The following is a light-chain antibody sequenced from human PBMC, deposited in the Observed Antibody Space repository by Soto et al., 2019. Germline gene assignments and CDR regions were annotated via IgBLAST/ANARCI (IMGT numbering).Light chain of an antibody. CDR1: QSISSW. CDR2: KAS. J-gene: IGKJ2*01. V-gene: IGKV1-5*03. Sequence: DIQMTQSPSTLSASVGDTVTITCRASQSISSWLAWYQQKPGKAPKLLIYKASSLESGVPSRFSGRGSGTVFAPTTSSLQSDDFATYYCQQYNSYSPYTFGQGTKLEIK. CDR3: QQYNSYSPYT.